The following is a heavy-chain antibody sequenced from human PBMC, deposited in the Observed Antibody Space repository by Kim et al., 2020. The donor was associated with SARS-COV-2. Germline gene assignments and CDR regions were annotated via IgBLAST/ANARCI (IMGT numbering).Heavy chain of an antibody. CDR3: ARQTRRWLPLHGVYYFDY. V-gene: IGHV4-39*01. CDR1: GGSISSSSYY. Sequence: SETLSLTCTVSGGSISSSSYYWGWIRQPPGKGLEWIGSIYYSGSTYYNPSLKSRVTISVDTSKNQFSLKLSSVTAADTAVYYCARQTRRWLPLHGVYYFDYWGQGTLVTVSS. J-gene: IGHJ4*02. CDR2: IYYSGST. D-gene: IGHD5-12*01.